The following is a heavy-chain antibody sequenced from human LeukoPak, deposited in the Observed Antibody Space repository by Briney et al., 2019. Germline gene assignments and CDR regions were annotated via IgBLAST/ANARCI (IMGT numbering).Heavy chain of an antibody. D-gene: IGHD3-22*01. J-gene: IGHJ4*02. CDR3: ARGIQYYYHSGAYLDY. CDR2: INPNSGGT. V-gene: IGHV1-2*02. CDR1: GYTFNGYY. Sequence: ASVKVSCKASGYTFNGYYMHWVRQAPGQGLEWMEWINPNSGGTNYAQKFQGRVTMTRDTSISTAYMELSRLRSDDTAMYYCARGIQYYYHSGAYLDYWGQGTLVTVSS.